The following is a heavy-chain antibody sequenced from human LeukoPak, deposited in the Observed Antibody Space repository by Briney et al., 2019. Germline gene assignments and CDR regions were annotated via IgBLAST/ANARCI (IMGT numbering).Heavy chain of an antibody. Sequence: GGSLRLSCAASGFTFNNYAMNWVRQAPGKGLEWVSGISGFGGSTYYAPSVKGRLTISRDSFGNMLYLHLDSLRVEDTAIYYCARRSGSSWSSFDYWGQGALVTVSS. D-gene: IGHD6-13*01. J-gene: IGHJ4*02. CDR3: ARRSGSSWSSFDY. V-gene: IGHV3-23*01. CDR1: GFTFNNYA. CDR2: ISGFGGST.